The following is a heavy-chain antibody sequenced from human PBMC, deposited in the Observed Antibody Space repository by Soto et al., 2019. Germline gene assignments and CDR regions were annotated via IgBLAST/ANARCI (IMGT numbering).Heavy chain of an antibody. J-gene: IGHJ5*02. CDR3: ARSITAGRFGP. V-gene: IGHV1-2*04. CDR1: GYTFTGYY. CDR2: INPNSGGI. D-gene: IGHD3-10*01. Sequence: QVQLVQSGAEVKKPGASVKVSCKASGYTFTGYYMHWVRQAPGQGLEWMGWINPNSGGINYAQKFQGWVTMPRDTSISTAYMELSRLRSDDTAVYYCARSITAGRFGPWGQGTLVTGSS.